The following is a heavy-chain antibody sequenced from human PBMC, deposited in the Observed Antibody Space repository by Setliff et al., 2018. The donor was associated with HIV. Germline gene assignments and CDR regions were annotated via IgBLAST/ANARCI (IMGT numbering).Heavy chain of an antibody. J-gene: IGHJ4*02. Sequence: GGSLGLSCAASGFSFASHSMNWVRQAPGKGPEWVSSITTGSSFKYQADSLKGRFTISRDDAENSLYLQMNSLGPEDTAVYYCAIGGFDYWGQGTLVTVSS. CDR1: GFSFASHS. CDR2: ITTGSSFK. D-gene: IGHD2-15*01. CDR3: AIGGFDY. V-gene: IGHV3-21*01.